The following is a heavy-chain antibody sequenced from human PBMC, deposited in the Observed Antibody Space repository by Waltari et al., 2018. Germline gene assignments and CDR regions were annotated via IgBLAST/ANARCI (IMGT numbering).Heavy chain of an antibody. CDR2: ISMSSSYI. V-gene: IGHV3-21*01. D-gene: IGHD6-6*01. J-gene: IGHJ4*02. Sequence: EVQLVESGGGLVKPGGSLRLSCAASGFTFSSYSMNWVRQAPGKGLEWVSSISMSSSYIYYADSVKGRFTISRDNAKNSLYLQMNSLRAEDTAVYYCARDGEYSSSLDYWGQGTLVTVSS. CDR3: ARDGEYSSSLDY. CDR1: GFTFSSYS.